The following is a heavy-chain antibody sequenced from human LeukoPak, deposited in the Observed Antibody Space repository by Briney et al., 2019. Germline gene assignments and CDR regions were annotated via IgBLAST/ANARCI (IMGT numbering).Heavy chain of an antibody. D-gene: IGHD6-19*01. V-gene: IGHV4-34*01. CDR1: GGSFSGYY. J-gene: IGHJ5*02. Sequence: SETLSLTCAVSGGSFSGYYWTWIRQPPGKGLEWIGEINHSGSANYNPSLKSRVTISLDTSKSQFSLKLSSVTAADTAVYYCARAPIAVAYNWFDPWGQGTLVTVSS. CDR2: INHSGSA. CDR3: ARAPIAVAYNWFDP.